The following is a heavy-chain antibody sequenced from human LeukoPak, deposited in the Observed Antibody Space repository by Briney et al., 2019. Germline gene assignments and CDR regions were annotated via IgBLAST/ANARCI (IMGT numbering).Heavy chain of an antibody. J-gene: IGHJ4*02. CDR3: ARDKPAEAALDF. V-gene: IGHV1-2*02. CDR2: INPNSGGT. Sequence: ASVKVSSKASGSTFTGYYIHWVRQAPGQGLEWMGWINPNSGGTNYAQKFQGRVTMTRDRSINTAYMDLRSLTYDDTAVYYCARDKPAEAALDFWGQGTLVTVSS. CDR1: GSTFTGYY.